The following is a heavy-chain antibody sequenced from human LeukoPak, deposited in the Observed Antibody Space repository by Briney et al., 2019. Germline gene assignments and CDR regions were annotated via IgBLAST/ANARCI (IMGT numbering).Heavy chain of an antibody. CDR3: ARDASTRCYLCEVDY. D-gene: IGHD2-2*01. Sequence: GGSLRLSCAASGFTFSDYSMNWVRQAPGQGLEWVSSISASSYYIYYADSVKGRFTIFRDNAKNSLYLQMSSLRAEDTAVYYCARDASTRCYLCEVDYWGQGTLVTVSS. CDR1: GFTFSDYS. CDR2: ISASSYYI. V-gene: IGHV3-21*01. J-gene: IGHJ4*02.